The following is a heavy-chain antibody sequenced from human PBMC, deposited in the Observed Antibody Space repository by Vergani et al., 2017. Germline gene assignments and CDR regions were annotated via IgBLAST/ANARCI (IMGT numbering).Heavy chain of an antibody. CDR2: MNPNSGNT. Sequence: QVQLVQSGAEVKKPGASVKVSCKASGYTFTSYDINWVRQATGQGLEWMGWMNPNSGNTGYAQKFQGRVTMTRNTPISTAYMELSSLRSEDTAVYYCARAVHRFVYYYYYMDVWGKGTTVTVSS. V-gene: IGHV1-8*01. CDR1: GYTFTSYD. J-gene: IGHJ6*03. CDR3: ARAVHRFVYYYYYMDV.